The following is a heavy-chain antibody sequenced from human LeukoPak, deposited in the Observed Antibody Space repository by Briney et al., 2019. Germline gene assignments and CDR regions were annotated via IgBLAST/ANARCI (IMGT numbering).Heavy chain of an antibody. D-gene: IGHD1-26*01. CDR3: ARHSGSRDGFDI. V-gene: IGHV4-59*08. J-gene: IGHJ3*02. Sequence: PSETLSLTCTVSGGSLSSFYWSWIRQPPGKGLEWIGYIYYSGSTNYNPPLKSRVTISVDTSKNQFSLKLSSVTAADTAVYYCARHSGSRDGFDIWGQGTMVTVSS. CDR2: IYYSGST. CDR1: GGSLSSFY.